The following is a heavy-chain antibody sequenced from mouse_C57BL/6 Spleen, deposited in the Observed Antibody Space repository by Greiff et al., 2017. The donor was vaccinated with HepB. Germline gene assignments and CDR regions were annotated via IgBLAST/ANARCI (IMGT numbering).Heavy chain of an antibody. D-gene: IGHD3-3*01. CDR1: GYTFTSYW. Sequence: QVQLQQPGAELVMPGASVKLSCKASGYTFTSYWMHWVKQRPGQGLEWIGEIDPSDSYTNYNQKFKGKSTLTVDKSSSTAYMQLSSLTSEDSAVYYCARGDGGYYYAMDYWGQGTSVTVSS. CDR2: IDPSDSYT. CDR3: ARGDGGYYYAMDY. V-gene: IGHV1-69*01. J-gene: IGHJ4*01.